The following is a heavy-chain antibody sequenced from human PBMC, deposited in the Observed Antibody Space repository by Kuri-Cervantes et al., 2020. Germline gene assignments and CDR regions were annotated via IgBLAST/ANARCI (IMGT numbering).Heavy chain of an antibody. Sequence: GGSLRLSCAASGFTFSTYSMAWVRQAPGKGLEWVSSISSNNNYIYYAASVKGRFTISRDNAKNSLYLQMNSLRAEDTAVYYCARDRGPYGSGSYYPYYYYYGMDVWGQGTTVTVSS. V-gene: IGHV3-21*01. D-gene: IGHD3-10*01. CDR2: ISSNNNYI. CDR1: GFTFSTYS. CDR3: ARDRGPYGSGSYYPYYYYYGMDV. J-gene: IGHJ6*02.